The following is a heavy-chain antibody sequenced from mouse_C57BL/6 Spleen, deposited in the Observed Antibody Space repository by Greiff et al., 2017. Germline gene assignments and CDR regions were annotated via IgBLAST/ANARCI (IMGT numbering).Heavy chain of an antibody. CDR1: GYTFTSYW. Sequence: QVQLQQPGAELVKPGASVKLSCKASGYTFTSYWMHWVKQRPGQGLEWIGMIHPNSGSTNYNEKFKSKATLTVDKSSSTAYMQLSSLTSEDSAVYYCVTDYYGSSCLDYWGQGTTLTVSS. J-gene: IGHJ2*01. CDR3: VTDYYGSSCLDY. D-gene: IGHD1-1*01. V-gene: IGHV1-64*01. CDR2: IHPNSGST.